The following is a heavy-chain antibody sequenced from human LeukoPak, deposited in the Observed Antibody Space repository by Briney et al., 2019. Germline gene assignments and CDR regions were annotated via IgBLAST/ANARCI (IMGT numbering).Heavy chain of an antibody. Sequence: GGSLRLSCAASGFTFSGSAMPWVRQASGKGLAWVGRIRSKANSYATAYAASVKGRFTISRDDSKNTAYLQMNSLRAEDTAVYYCAKESFWSGRRVSNWFDPWGQGTLVTVSS. V-gene: IGHV3-73*01. CDR3: AKESFWSGRRVSNWFDP. J-gene: IGHJ5*02. D-gene: IGHD3-3*01. CDR2: IRSKANSYAT. CDR1: GFTFSGSA.